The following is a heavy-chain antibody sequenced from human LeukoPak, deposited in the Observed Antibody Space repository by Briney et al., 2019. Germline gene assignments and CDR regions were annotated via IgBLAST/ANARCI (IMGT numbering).Heavy chain of an antibody. V-gene: IGHV3-48*01. Sequence: GGSLRLSCAASGFTFSSYSMNWVRQAPGKGLEWVSYISSSSSTIYYADSVKGRFTISRDNAKSSLYLQMNSLRAEDTAVYYCARRMPSGTYSIDYWGQGTLVTVSS. CDR2: ISSSSSTI. D-gene: IGHD1-26*01. CDR1: GFTFSSYS. CDR3: ARRMPSGTYSIDY. J-gene: IGHJ4*02.